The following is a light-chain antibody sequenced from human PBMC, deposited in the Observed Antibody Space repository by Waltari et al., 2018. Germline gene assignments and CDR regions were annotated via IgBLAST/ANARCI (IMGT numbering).Light chain of an antibody. J-gene: IGKJ4*01. V-gene: IGKV3-15*01. CDR3: QQYDNWPLT. CDR2: GIS. CDR1: QSISSS. Sequence: ETVLTKSPATLSVSPGERATLSCRASQSISSSSFAWYQQKHGQAPRLLIPGISTRATGIPARFSGSGSGTEFTLTISSLQSEDFAVYYCQQYDNWPLTFGGGTKVEIK.